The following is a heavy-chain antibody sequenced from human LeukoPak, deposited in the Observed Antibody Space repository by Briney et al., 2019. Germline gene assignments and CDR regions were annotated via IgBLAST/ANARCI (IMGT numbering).Heavy chain of an antibody. CDR1: GYTFTSYG. Sequence: ASVKVSCKASGYTFTSYGINWVRQAPGQGLEWMGWISAYNGNTNYAQKLQGRVTMTTDTSTSTAYMELRSLRSDDTAVYYCARPITYDGPFDYWGQGTLVTVSS. J-gene: IGHJ4*02. D-gene: IGHD1-14*01. CDR3: ARPITYDGPFDY. V-gene: IGHV1-18*01. CDR2: ISAYNGNT.